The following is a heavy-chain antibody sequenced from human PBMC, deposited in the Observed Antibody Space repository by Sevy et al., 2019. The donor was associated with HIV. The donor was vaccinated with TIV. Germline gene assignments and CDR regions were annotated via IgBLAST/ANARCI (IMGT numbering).Heavy chain of an antibody. Sequence: GGSLRLSCAASGFTFSSYWMHWVRQAPGKGLVSVSRSNEDGSTTNYADSVKGRFTISRDNAKNTLYLQMHSLRAEDTAVYYCARDIGGLGSFWGQGTTVTVSS. J-gene: IGHJ6*02. D-gene: IGHD3-16*01. CDR1: GFTFSSYW. CDR2: SNEDGSTT. V-gene: IGHV3-74*01. CDR3: ARDIGGLGSF.